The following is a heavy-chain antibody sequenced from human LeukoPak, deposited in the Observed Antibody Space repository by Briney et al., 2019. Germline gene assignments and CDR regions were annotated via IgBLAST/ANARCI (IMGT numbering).Heavy chain of an antibody. V-gene: IGHV3-30*02. CDR1: GFTFSSYG. D-gene: IGHD2-21*01. CDR3: AKDVVVIARGGGY. CDR2: IRYDGSNK. Sequence: GSLRLSCAASGFTFSSYGMHWVRQAPGKGLEWVAFIRYDGSNKYYADSVKGRFTISRDNSKNTLYLQMNSLRAEDTAVYYCAKDVVVIARGGGYWGQGTLVTVSS. J-gene: IGHJ4*02.